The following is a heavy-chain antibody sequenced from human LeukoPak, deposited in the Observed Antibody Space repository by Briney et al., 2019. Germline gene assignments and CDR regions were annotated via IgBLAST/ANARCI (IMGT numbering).Heavy chain of an antibody. J-gene: IGHJ2*01. CDR3: AAGYDTVEYFDL. V-gene: IGHV4-59*01. Sequence: PSETLSLTCTVSGASISSYYWSWIRQPPGKGLEWIGYIYYSGSTNYNPSLKSRVTISVDTSKNQFSLKLSSVTAADTAVYYCAAGYDTVEYFDLWGRGTLVTVSS. CDR2: IYYSGST. CDR1: GASISSYY. D-gene: IGHD3-9*01.